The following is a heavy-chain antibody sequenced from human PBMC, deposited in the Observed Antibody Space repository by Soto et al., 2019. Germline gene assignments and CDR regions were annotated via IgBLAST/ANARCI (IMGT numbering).Heavy chain of an antibody. CDR3: ANGHFRHNYAERYYYYGMDV. CDR2: ISGSGGST. CDR1: GFTFSSYA. Sequence: PGGSLRLSCAASGFTFSSYAMSWVRQAPGKGLEWVSAISGSGGSTYYADSVKGRFTISRDNSKNTLYLQMNSLRAEDTAVYYCANGHFRHNYAERYYYYGMDVWGQGTTVTVSS. V-gene: IGHV3-23*01. D-gene: IGHD1-1*01. J-gene: IGHJ6*02.